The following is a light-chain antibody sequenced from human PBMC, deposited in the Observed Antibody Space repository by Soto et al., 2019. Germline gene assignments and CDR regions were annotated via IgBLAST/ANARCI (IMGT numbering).Light chain of an antibody. Sequence: DIQMTQSPSSLSASVGDRVTITCQASQDINNYLNWYQQKPGKAPKLLIYDASNLETGVPSRFSGSGSGTDFTFTISSLQPEDIATYYCQQYDTFSLTFGGGTKVEIK. CDR3: QQYDTFSLT. CDR1: QDINNY. V-gene: IGKV1-33*01. J-gene: IGKJ4*01. CDR2: DAS.